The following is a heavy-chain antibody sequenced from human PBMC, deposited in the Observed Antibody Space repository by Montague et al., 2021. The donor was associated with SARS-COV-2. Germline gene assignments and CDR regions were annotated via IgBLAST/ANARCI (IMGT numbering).Heavy chain of an antibody. D-gene: IGHD3-22*01. CDR2: ISDSGST. J-gene: IGHJ4*02. Sequence: SETLSLTCAVSGGPITSYYWNWIRQPPGKGLVWVGYISDSGSTKYNPSLQSRVTISVDTARNQFSLKLLSVTAADTAFYYCARVDSSGPGEYWGQGILVSVSS. V-gene: IGHV4-59*08. CDR1: GGPITSYY. CDR3: ARVDSSGPGEY.